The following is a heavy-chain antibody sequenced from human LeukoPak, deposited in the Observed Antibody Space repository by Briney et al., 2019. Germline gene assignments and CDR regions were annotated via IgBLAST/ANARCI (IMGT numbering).Heavy chain of an antibody. D-gene: IGHD1-1*01. Sequence: PGGSLRLSCAASGFTLSGYWMSWVRQAPGKGLEWVAVTSYDGSNKYYADSVKGRFTISRDNSKNTLYLQMNSLRPEDTAVYYCAKDATPHTTGTTGCYFDYWGQGTLVTVSS. J-gene: IGHJ4*02. CDR1: GFTLSGYW. CDR2: TSYDGSNK. CDR3: AKDATPHTTGTTGCYFDY. V-gene: IGHV3-30*18.